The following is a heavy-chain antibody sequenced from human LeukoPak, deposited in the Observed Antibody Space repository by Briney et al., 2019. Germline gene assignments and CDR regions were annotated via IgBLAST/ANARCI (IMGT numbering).Heavy chain of an antibody. J-gene: IGHJ4*02. V-gene: IGHV3-49*04. Sequence: GGSLRLSCTASGFTFGDYAMSWVRQAPGKGLEWVGFIRSKAYGGTTEYAASVKGRFTISRDDSKSIAYRQMNSLKTEDTAVYYCTSNYYDSSGYPIAYYFDYWGQGTLVTVSS. CDR1: GFTFGDYA. CDR3: TSNYYDSSGYPIAYYFDY. D-gene: IGHD3-22*01. CDR2: IRSKAYGGTT.